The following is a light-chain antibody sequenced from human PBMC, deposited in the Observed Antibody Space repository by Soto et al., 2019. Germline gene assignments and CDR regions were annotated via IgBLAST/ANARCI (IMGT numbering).Light chain of an antibody. J-gene: IGKJ5*01. CDR1: QGISSY. CDR2: AAS. Sequence: DIQLTQSPSFLSASVGDRVTITCRASQGISSYLAWYQQKPGKAPKLLIYAASTLQSGVPSRFSGSGSGTEFTLTISSLQPEDFAIYYCQQLNSYPLITFGQGTRLEIK. V-gene: IGKV1-9*01. CDR3: QQLNSYPLIT.